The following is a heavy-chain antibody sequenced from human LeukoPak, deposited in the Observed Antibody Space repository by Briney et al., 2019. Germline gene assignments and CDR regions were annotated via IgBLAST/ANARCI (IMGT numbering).Heavy chain of an antibody. D-gene: IGHD3-22*01. Sequence: ASVKVSCKASGYTFTSYDFNCVRHATGQRLEWMGWMNPNSGNTCNAQKFQGRVTMTRDTATSTAYMELSSMSSEETAVCYCPPPGVHYDTSGYSPFQHWGQGTLVTVSS. CDR1: GYTFTSYD. V-gene: IGHV1-8*01. CDR3: PPPGVHYDTSGYSPFQH. CDR2: MNPNSGNT. J-gene: IGHJ1*01.